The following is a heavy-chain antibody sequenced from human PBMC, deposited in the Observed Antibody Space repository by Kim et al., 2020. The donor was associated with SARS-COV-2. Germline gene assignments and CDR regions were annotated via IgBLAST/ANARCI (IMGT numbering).Heavy chain of an antibody. CDR3: ARDAGSGSIYYYGMDV. V-gene: IGHV3-66*01. Sequence: SWKGRFTISRDNSKNTLYLQMNSLRAEDTAVYYCARDAGSGSIYYYGMDVWGQGTTVTVSS. D-gene: IGHD3-10*01. J-gene: IGHJ6*02.